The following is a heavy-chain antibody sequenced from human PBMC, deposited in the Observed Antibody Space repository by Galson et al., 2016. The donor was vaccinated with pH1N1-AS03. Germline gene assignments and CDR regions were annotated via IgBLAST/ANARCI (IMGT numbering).Heavy chain of an antibody. CDR3: ARADGHNLVYAFDI. D-gene: IGHD5-24*01. Sequence: SLRLSCAASGFTFSSYAMSWVRQAPGKGLEWVAVIWYDGSNKYYADSVKGRFTISRDNSKNTLYLQMNSLRADDTAVYYCARADGHNLVYAFDIWGQGTMVTVSS. V-gene: IGHV3-33*08. CDR2: IWYDGSNK. J-gene: IGHJ3*02. CDR1: GFTFSSYA.